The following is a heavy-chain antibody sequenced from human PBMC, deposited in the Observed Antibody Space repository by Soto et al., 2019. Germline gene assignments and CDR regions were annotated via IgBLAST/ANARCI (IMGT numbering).Heavy chain of an antibody. Sequence: QVQLQQWGAGLLKPSETLSLTCAVYGGSFSGYYWSWIRQPPGKGLEWIGEINHSGSTNYNPSLKSRVTISVDTSKNQFSLKLSSVTAADTAVYYCARRMGQYFDYWGQGTLVTVSS. V-gene: IGHV4-34*01. CDR1: GGSFSGYY. CDR3: ARRMGQYFDY. D-gene: IGHD2-8*01. CDR2: INHSGST. J-gene: IGHJ4*02.